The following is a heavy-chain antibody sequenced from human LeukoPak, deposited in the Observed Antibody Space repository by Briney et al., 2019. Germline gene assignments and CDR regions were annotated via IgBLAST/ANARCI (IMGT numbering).Heavy chain of an antibody. CDR3: ARPTYYYGSGSYYNNWFDP. D-gene: IGHD3-10*01. Sequence: GASVKVSCKASGGTFSSYAISWVRQAPGQGLEWMGGIIPIFGTANYAQKFQGRVTITADESTSTAYMELSNLRSEDTAVYYCARPTYYYGSGSYYNNWFDPWGQGTLVTVSS. V-gene: IGHV1-69*13. J-gene: IGHJ5*02. CDR2: IIPIFGTA. CDR1: GGTFSSYA.